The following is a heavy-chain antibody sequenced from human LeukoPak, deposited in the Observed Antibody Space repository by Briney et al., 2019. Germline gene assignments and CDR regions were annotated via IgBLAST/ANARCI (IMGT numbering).Heavy chain of an antibody. CDR3: ARDDSSGYLD. CDR1: GGTISGSGYY. D-gene: IGHD3-22*01. Sequence: SETLSLTCSVSGGTISGSGYYWGWIRQPPGKGLEWIGSIYYTGNTHYNPSLNSRVTISVDTSKNQFSLKLSSVTAADTAVYYCARDDSSGYLDWGQGTLVTVSS. J-gene: IGHJ4*02. CDR2: IYYTGNT. V-gene: IGHV4-39*07.